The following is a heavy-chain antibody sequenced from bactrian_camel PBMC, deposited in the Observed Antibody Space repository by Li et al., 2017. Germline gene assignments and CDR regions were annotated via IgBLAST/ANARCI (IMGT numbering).Heavy chain of an antibody. CDR3: ATGWLDRCHATTAIPMYSY. D-gene: IGHD5*01. CDR2: IYTGGGTP. CDR1: GHTYNSEC. J-gene: IGHJ4*01. Sequence: HVQLVESGGGSAQAGGSLTLSCVASGHTYNSECIGWFHQTPGAKEREWVGGIYTGGGTPSYADSVKGRFTISQGNAKNTLYLDMKSLKLEDIAMYYCATGWLDRCHATTAIPMYSYWGQGTQVTVS. V-gene: IGHV3S1*01.